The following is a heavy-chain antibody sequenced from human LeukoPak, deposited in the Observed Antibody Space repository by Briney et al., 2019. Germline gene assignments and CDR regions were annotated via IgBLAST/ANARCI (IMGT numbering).Heavy chain of an antibody. D-gene: IGHD1-26*01. Sequence: GGSLRLSCAASGFTFSSYDMHWVRQATGKGLEWVSAIGTAGDTYYPGSVKGRFTISRENAKNSLYLQMNSLRAGDTAVYYCARDEPSILYSGSPMVYFDYWGQGTLVTVSS. CDR2: IGTAGDT. CDR1: GFTFSSYD. J-gene: IGHJ4*02. CDR3: ARDEPSILYSGSPMVYFDY. V-gene: IGHV3-13*01.